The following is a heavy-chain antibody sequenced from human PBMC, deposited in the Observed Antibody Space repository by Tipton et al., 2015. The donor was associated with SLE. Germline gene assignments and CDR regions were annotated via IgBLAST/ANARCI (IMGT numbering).Heavy chain of an antibody. CDR3: AREGAATPDY. D-gene: IGHD2-15*01. CDR2: ISSTGSTI. Sequence: SLRLSCAASGFTFSSYEMNWVRQAPGKGLEWVSYISSTGSTIYYTDSVKGRFTISRDNAKSSLYLQMNSLRAEDTAVYYRAREGAATPDYWGQGTLVTVSS. V-gene: IGHV3-48*03. CDR1: GFTFSSYE. J-gene: IGHJ4*02.